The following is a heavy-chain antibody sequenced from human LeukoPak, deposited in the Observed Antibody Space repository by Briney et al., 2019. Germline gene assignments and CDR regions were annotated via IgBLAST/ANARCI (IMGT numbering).Heavy chain of an antibody. Sequence: GGSLRLSCAASGFTVSSNYMSWVRQAPGRGLEWVSGISSSGGSTPHADSVKGRFTISRDNSKNMLYLQMNSLRAEDTAVYYCAIRGYSGSLASWGQGTLVTVSS. CDR2: ISSSGGST. J-gene: IGHJ5*02. CDR3: AIRGYSGSLAS. D-gene: IGHD1-26*01. CDR1: GFTVSSNY. V-gene: IGHV3-53*01.